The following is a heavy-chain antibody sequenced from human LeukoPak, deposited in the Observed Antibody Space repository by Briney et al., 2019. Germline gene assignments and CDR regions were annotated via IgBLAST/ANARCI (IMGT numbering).Heavy chain of an antibody. CDR2: IRVHNGDT. Sequence: ASVKVSCKASGYMFAVFGITWVRQAPGQGLEWMGSIRVHNGDTNYAQKFQGRLTMTTDTSATTAYMELRSLKSDNTAVYYCARDRYDVGVAFDFWGQGTMVTVSS. CDR3: ARDRYDVGVAFDF. J-gene: IGHJ3*01. D-gene: IGHD3-9*01. V-gene: IGHV1-18*01. CDR1: GYMFAVFG.